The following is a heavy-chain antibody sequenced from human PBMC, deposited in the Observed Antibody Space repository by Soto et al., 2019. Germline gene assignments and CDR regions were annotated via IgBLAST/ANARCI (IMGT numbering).Heavy chain of an antibody. CDR1: GGSISSGGYY. Sequence: TSETLSLTCTVSGGSISSGGYYWSWIRQHPGKGLEWIGYIYYSGSTYYNPSLKSRVTISVDTSKNQFSLKLSSVTAADTAVYYCARAPVTLERNFDYWGQGTLVTVSS. D-gene: IGHD4-4*01. CDR3: ARAPVTLERNFDY. CDR2: IYYSGST. J-gene: IGHJ4*02. V-gene: IGHV4-31*03.